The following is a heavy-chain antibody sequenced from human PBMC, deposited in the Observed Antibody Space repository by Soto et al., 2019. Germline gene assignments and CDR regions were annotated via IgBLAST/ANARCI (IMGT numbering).Heavy chain of an antibody. CDR3: ARVLAGFGEDYYYYGMDV. CDR2: IYYSGST. J-gene: IGHJ6*02. CDR1: GGSISSYY. Sequence: SETLSLTCTVSGGSISSYYWSWIRQPPGKGLEWIGYIYYSGSTNYNPSLKSRVTISVDTSKNQFSLKLSSVTAADTAVYYCARVLAGFGEDYYYYGMDVWGQGTTVTVSS. V-gene: IGHV4-59*01. D-gene: IGHD3-10*01.